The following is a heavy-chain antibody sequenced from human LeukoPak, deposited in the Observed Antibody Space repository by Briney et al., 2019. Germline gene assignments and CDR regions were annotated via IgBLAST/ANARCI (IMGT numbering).Heavy chain of an antibody. CDR3: ARDTRITAAEYTFDY. V-gene: IGHV1-2*02. Sequence: ASVKVSCKASGYTFTGYYMHWVRQAPGQGLEWMGWINPNSGGTNYAQKFQGRVTITADESTSTAYMELSSLRSEDTAVYYCARDTRITAAEYTFDYWGQGTLVTVSS. J-gene: IGHJ4*02. CDR2: INPNSGGT. CDR1: GYTFTGYY. D-gene: IGHD6-13*01.